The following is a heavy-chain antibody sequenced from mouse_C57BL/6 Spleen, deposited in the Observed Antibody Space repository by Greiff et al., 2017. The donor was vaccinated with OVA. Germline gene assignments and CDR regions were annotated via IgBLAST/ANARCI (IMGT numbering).Heavy chain of an antibody. D-gene: IGHD2-3*01. J-gene: IGHJ3*01. V-gene: IGHV1-80*01. CDR2: IYPGDGDT. CDR3: ASQGDGYPAWFAY. CDR1: GYAFSSYW. Sequence: QVQLQQSGAELAKPGASVKISCKASGYAFSSYWMNWVKQRPGKGLEWIGQIYPGDGDTNYNGKFKGKATLTADKSSSTAYMQLSSLTSEDSAVYFCASQGDGYPAWFAYWGQGTLVTVSA.